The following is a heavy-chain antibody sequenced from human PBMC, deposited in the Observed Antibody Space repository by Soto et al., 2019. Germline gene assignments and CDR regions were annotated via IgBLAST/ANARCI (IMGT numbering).Heavy chain of an antibody. J-gene: IGHJ4*02. CDR3: AKDRTITMVRGVINSPFDY. CDR2: ISYDGSNK. D-gene: IGHD3-10*01. Sequence: SLRLSCAASGFTFSSYGMHWVRQAPGKGLEWVAVISYDGSNKYYADSVKGRFTISRDNSKNTLYLQMNSLRAEDTAVYYCAKDRTITMVRGVINSPFDYWGQGTLVTVSS. V-gene: IGHV3-30*18. CDR1: GFTFSSYG.